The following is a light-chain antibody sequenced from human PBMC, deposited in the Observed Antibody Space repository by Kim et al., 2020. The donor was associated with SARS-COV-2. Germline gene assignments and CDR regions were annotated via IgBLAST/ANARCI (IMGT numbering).Light chain of an antibody. CDR2: EDD. CDR1: SGSIDDNY. V-gene: IGLV6-57*04. J-gene: IGLJ2*01. CDR3: QYYNRSNVV. Sequence: NFMLTQPHSVSESPGKTITISCTRSSGSIDDNYVQWYQQRPGGVPIIVIYEDDQRPSGVSDRFSGSIDNSSNSASLTISGLKTEDEADYHCQYYNRSNVVFGGGTQLTVL.